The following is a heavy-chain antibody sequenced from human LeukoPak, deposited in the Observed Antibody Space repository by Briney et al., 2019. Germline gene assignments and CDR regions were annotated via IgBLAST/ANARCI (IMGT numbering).Heavy chain of an antibody. J-gene: IGHJ6*02. V-gene: IGHV4-34*01. CDR2: INHSGST. Sequence: PSETLSLTCAVYGGSFSGYYWSWIRQPPGKGLEWIGEINHSGSTNYNPSLKSRVTISVDTSKNQLSLKLSSVTAADTAVYYCARKSWYANYYYGMDVWGQGTTVTVSS. CDR1: GGSFSGYY. CDR3: ARKSWYANYYYGMDV. D-gene: IGHD6-13*01.